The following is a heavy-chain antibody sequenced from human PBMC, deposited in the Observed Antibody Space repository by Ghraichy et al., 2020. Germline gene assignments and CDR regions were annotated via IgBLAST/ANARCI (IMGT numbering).Heavy chain of an antibody. CDR3: TRSYSLFDY. V-gene: IGHV3-7*01. CDR2: INQDGTER. D-gene: IGHD2-15*01. CDR1: GFTFSSYW. Sequence: GESLNISCAASGFTFSSYWMSWVRQAPGKGLEWVANINQDGTERSFVDSVKGRFTISRDNAKNSLYLQMNSLRAEDTAVYYCTRSYSLFDYWCQGTLVTVSS. J-gene: IGHJ4*02.